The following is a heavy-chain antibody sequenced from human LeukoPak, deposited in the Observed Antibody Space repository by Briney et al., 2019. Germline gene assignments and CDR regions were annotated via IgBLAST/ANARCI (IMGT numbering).Heavy chain of an antibody. J-gene: IGHJ4*02. CDR3: ARHRVEFRYSYGLDY. D-gene: IGHD5-18*01. CDR1: GYSFTSYR. CDR2: IHPGDSDA. V-gene: IGHV5-51*01. Sequence: GESLKISCKGSGYSFTSYRIGWVRQMPGKGLEWMGIIHPGDSDARYSPSFQGQVTISADKSISTAYLQWSSLKASDTAMYYCARHRVEFRYSYGLDYWGQGTLVTVSS.